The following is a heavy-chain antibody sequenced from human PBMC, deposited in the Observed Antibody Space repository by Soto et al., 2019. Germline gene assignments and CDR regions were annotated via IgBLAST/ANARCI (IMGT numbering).Heavy chain of an antibody. Sequence: GESLKISCKGSGYSFTSYWIGWVRQMPGKGLEWMGIIYPGDSDTRYSPSFQGQVTISADKSISTAYLQWSSLKASDTAMYYCARESSTSRRSYYYGMAVWGQGTTVTVSS. D-gene: IGHD2-2*01. V-gene: IGHV5-51*01. CDR1: GYSFTSYW. CDR3: ARESSTSRRSYYYGMAV. CDR2: IYPGDSDT. J-gene: IGHJ6*02.